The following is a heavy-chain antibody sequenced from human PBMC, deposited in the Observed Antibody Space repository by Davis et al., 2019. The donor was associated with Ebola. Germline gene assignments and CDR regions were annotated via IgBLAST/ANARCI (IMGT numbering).Heavy chain of an antibody. CDR1: GGSIISSSSY. J-gene: IGHJ5*02. D-gene: IGHD3-3*01. CDR2: IYYSGIT. Sequence: MPSETLSLTCTVSGGSIISSSSYWGWIRQPPRKGLEWIGSIYYSGITYYNPSLKSRVTISVDTSKNQFSLKLSSVTAADTAVYYCARDRTITIFGVVIENWFDPWGQGTLVTVSS. CDR3: ARDRTITIFGVVIENWFDP. V-gene: IGHV4-39*07.